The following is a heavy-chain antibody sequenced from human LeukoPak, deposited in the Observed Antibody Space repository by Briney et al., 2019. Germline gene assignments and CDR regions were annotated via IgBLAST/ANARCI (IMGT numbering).Heavy chain of an antibody. CDR3: ARASMVRGKQFDY. CDR1: GYTFTGYY. V-gene: IGHV1-2*02. J-gene: IGHJ4*02. CDR2: INPNSGGT. D-gene: IGHD3-10*01. Sequence: ASVKVSCKASGYTFTGYYMHWVRQAPGQGLEWMGWINPNSGGTNYAQKFQGRVTMTRDTSISTAYMELSSLRSEDTAVYYCARASMVRGKQFDYWGQGTLVTVSS.